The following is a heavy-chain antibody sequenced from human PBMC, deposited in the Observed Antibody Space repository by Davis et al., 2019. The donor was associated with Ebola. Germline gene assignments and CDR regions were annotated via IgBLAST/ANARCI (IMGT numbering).Heavy chain of an antibody. CDR3: ARGYSPKCRGGDCVNDF. Sequence: ASVKVSCKASGYTFTSYAMHWVRQASGQGLEWMGWVNPNSGHTGYVEKFKGRVTMTGDPSISTAYMELSSLTIDDTAVYYCARGYSPKCRGGDCVNDFWGQGTLVTVST. J-gene: IGHJ4*02. CDR1: GYTFTSYA. D-gene: IGHD2-21*02. CDR2: VNPNSGHT. V-gene: IGHV1-8*02.